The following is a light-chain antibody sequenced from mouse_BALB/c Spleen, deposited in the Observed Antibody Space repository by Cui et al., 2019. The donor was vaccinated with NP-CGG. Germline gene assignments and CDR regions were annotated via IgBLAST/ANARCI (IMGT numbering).Light chain of an antibody. CDR2: GTN. J-gene: IGLJ1*01. Sequence: QAVVTQESALTTSPGETVKLNCRSSTGAVTTSNYANWVQEKPDHLFTGLIGGTNNRVPGIPAKFSGSLIGDKAALTIIGAQTEDEAIYFCALWYSNHWVFGGGTKLTVL. CDR3: ALWYSNHWV. CDR1: TGAVTTSNY. V-gene: IGLV1*01.